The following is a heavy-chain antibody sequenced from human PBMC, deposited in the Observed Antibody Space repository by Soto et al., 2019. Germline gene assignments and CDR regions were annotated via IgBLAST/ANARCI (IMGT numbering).Heavy chain of an antibody. CDR1: GYTFTCYG. Sequence: ASVKVSCKASGYTFTCYGISWVRQAPGQGLEWMGWISAYNGNTNYAQKLQGRVTMTTDNSKNTLYLQMNSLRAEDTAVYYSAKASTYGYYPHYWGQGTLVTVSS. J-gene: IGHJ4*02. V-gene: IGHV1-18*01. D-gene: IGHD4-17*01. CDR3: AKASTYGYYPHY. CDR2: ISAYNGNT.